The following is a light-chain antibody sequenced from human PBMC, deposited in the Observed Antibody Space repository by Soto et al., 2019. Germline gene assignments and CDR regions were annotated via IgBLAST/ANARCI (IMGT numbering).Light chain of an antibody. CDR3: QSYDSSVIGWV. J-gene: IGLJ3*02. Sequence: QPVLTQPPSVSGAPGQRVTISCTGSSSNIGAGYDVHWYQQLPGTAPKLLIYGNSNRPSGVPDRFSGSKSGTSASLAITGLQAEDEADYYCQSYDSSVIGWVFGGGTKVTVL. V-gene: IGLV1-40*01. CDR1: SSNIGAGYD. CDR2: GNS.